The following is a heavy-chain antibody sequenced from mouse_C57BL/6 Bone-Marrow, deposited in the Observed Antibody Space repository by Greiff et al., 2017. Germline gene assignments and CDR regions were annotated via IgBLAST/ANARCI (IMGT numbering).Heavy chain of an antibody. CDR3: ARWGGDY. V-gene: IGHV1-26*01. CDR1: GYTFTDYY. CDR2: INPNNGGT. J-gene: IGHJ2*01. Sequence: VQLQQSGPELVKPGASVKISCKASGYTFTDYYMNWVKQSHGKSLEWIGDINPNNGGTSYNQKFKGKATLTVDKSSSTASMELRSLPSEDSAVYYCARWGGDYWGQGTTLTVSS.